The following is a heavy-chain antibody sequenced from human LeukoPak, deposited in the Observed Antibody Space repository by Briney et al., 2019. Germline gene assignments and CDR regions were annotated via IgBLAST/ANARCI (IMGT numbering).Heavy chain of an antibody. CDR2: ISAYNGNT. CDR3: ARESGSYPHYYYYGMGV. D-gene: IGHD1-26*01. J-gene: IGHJ6*02. CDR1: GYTFTSYG. Sequence: ASVKVSCKASGYTFTSYGISWVRQAPGQGLEWMGWISAYNGNTNYAQKLQGRVTMTTDTSTSTAYMELRSLRSDDTAVYYCARESGSYPHYYYYGMGVWGQGTTVTVSS. V-gene: IGHV1-18*01.